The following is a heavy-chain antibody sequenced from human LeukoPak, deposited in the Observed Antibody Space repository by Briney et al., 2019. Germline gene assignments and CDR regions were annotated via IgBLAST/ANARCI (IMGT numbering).Heavy chain of an antibody. CDR3: ARGQEQQLVPVPFYYMDV. CDR2: IYTSGST. CDR1: GGSISSYY. J-gene: IGHJ6*03. D-gene: IGHD6-13*01. Sequence: SETLSLTCTVSGGSISSYYWSWIRQPAGKGLEWIGRIYTSGSTNYNPSLKSRVAMSVDTSENQFSLKLSSVTAADTAVYYCARGQEQQLVPVPFYYMDVWGKGTPVTVSS. V-gene: IGHV4-4*07.